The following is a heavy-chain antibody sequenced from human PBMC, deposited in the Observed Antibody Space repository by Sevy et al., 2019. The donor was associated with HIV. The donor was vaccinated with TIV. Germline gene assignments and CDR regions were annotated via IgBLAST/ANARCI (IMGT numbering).Heavy chain of an antibody. J-gene: IGHJ6*02. CDR3: ARTSPYFYYGMDV. CDR1: GDSISGYY. Sequence: SETLSLTCTVSGDSISGYYWSWIRQPPGKGLEWIGYFYYSGSTNYNPSLKGQVSISVDTSKNQGSLKLSPVTAADTAVDFCARTSPYFYYGMDVWGQGTPVTVSS. D-gene: IGHD4-17*01. CDR2: FYYSGST. V-gene: IGHV4-59*01.